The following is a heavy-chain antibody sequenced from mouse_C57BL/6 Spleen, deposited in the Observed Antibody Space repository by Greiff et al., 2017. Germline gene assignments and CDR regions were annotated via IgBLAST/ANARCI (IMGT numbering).Heavy chain of an antibody. V-gene: IGHV1-50*01. CDR1: GYTFTSYW. D-gene: IGHD2-4*01. Sequence: VQLQQPGAELVKPGASVKLSCKASGYTFTSYWMQWVKQRPGQGLEWIGEIDPSDSYTNYNQKFKGKATLTVDTSSRPAYMQLSSLTSEDSAVYYCARYRDYDFDYWGQGTTLTVSS. CDR2: IDPSDSYT. J-gene: IGHJ2*01. CDR3: ARYRDYDFDY.